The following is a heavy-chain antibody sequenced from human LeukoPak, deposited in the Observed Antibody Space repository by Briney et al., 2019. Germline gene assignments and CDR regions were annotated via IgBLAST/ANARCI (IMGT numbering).Heavy chain of an antibody. CDR3: ARPRYGSGSLDS. V-gene: IGHV4-34*01. J-gene: IGHJ4*02. Sequence: KPSETLSLTCAVYGGSFSGSYWTWIRQPPGKGLERIGEINHSGSTTYHPSLNNRVTISVDTSKNQFSLKLSSVTAADTAVYYCARPRYGSGSLDSWGQGTLVTVSS. CDR1: GGSFSGSY. CDR2: INHSGST. D-gene: IGHD3-10*01.